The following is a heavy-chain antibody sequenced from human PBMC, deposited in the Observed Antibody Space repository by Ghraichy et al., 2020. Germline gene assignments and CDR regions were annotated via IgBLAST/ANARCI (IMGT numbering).Heavy chain of an antibody. D-gene: IGHD3-3*01. CDR2: ISSSSSTI. CDR1: GFTFSSYS. J-gene: IGHJ4*02. V-gene: IGHV3-48*02. Sequence: GGSLRLSCAASGFTFSSYSMNWVRQAPGKGLEWVSYISSSSSTIYYADSVKGRFTISRDNAKNSLYLQMNSLRDEDTAVYYCARDPPSYDFWSGYYLTTFDYWGQGTLVTVSS. CDR3: ARDPPSYDFWSGYYLTTFDY.